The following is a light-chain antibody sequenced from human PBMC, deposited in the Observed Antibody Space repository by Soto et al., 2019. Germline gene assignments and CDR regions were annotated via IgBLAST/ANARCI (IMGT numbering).Light chain of an antibody. CDR3: GTWDSRLSVWV. V-gene: IGLV1-51*01. J-gene: IGLJ3*02. CDR1: SSNIGNNY. Sequence: QSVLTQPPSVSAAPGQKVTISCSGSSSNIGNNYVSWYQQLPGTAPKLLIYDNNKRPSGIPDRFSGSKSGTSATLGITGLQTGDEADYYCGTWDSRLSVWVFGGGTKVTVL. CDR2: DNN.